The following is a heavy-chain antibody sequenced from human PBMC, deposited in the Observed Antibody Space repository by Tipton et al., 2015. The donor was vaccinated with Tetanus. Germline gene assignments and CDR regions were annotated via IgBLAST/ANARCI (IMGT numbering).Heavy chain of an antibody. D-gene: IGHD6-6*01. V-gene: IGHV5-51*03. CDR3: ARRTGPIYSSSDFDY. J-gene: IGHJ4*02. Sequence: QSGPEVKKPGESLKISCAASGYSFSNYWIGWVRQMPGRGPEWMGIIYPDASQTIYTPSFQGQVTISVDKSINTVYLQWRSLRASDTAMYYCARRTGPIYSSSDFDYWGQGTLVTVSS. CDR1: GYSFSNYW. CDR2: IYPDASQT.